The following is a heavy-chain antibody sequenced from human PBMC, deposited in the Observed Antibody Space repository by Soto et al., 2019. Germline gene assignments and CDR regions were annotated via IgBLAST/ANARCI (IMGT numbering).Heavy chain of an antibody. V-gene: IGHV3-33*01. D-gene: IGHD3-16*01. CDR2: IWYDGSNK. J-gene: IGHJ3*02. Sequence: GGSLRLSCAASGFTFSSYCMHWVRQAPGKGLEWVAVIWYDGSNKYYADSVKGRFTISRDNSKNTLYLQMNSLRAEDTAVYYCARELARFGEDAFDIWGQGTMVTVSS. CDR3: ARELARFGEDAFDI. CDR1: GFTFSSYC.